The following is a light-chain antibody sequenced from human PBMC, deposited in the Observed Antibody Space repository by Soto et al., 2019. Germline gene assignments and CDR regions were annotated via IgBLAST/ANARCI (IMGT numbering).Light chain of an antibody. J-gene: IGLJ7*01. Sequence: QSVLTQPPSASGTPGQRVTISCSGSSSNIGNTYVNWYQQFPGTATKLLIFSNDHRPSGVPDRFSGSKSGTSAYLAISGLRSEDEADYYCAAWDDSLRGQRAFGGGTQLTVL. V-gene: IGLV1-47*02. CDR2: SND. CDR1: SSNIGNTY. CDR3: AAWDDSLRGQRA.